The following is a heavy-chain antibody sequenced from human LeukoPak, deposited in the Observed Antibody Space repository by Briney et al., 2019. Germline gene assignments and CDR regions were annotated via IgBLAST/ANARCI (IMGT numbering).Heavy chain of an antibody. CDR2: FNSDQSST. J-gene: IGHJ4*02. D-gene: IGHD6-13*01. CDR1: GFTFSSYW. V-gene: IGHV3-74*01. CDR3: ARGVYSSSWSVDY. Sequence: GGSLRLSCAASGFTFSSYWMHWARQAPGKGLEWVSLFNSDQSSTSYPDSVKGPFTLSRDNPKNTLYLQMNSLRAEDTAVYYCARGVYSSSWSVDYWGQGTLVTVSS.